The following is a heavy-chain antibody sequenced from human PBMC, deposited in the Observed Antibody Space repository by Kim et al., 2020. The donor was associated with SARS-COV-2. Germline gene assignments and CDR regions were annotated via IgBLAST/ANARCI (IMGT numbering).Heavy chain of an antibody. Sequence: SETLSLTCTVSGGSISSGGYYWSWIRQHPGKGLEWIGYIYYSGSTYYNPSLKSRVTISVDTSKNQFSLKLSSVTAADTAVYYCARCPALGITMIEGLDYWGQGTLVTVSS. J-gene: IGHJ4*02. CDR1: GGSISSGGYY. CDR3: ARCPALGITMIEGLDY. V-gene: IGHV4-31*03. CDR2: IYYSGST. D-gene: IGHD3-22*01.